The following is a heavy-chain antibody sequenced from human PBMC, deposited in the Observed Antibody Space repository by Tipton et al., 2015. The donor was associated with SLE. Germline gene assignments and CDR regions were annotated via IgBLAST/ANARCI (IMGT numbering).Heavy chain of an antibody. Sequence: TLSLTCAVYGGSSSPYYWTWIRQFPGKGLEWIGYIYYSGGTNYNPSLRGRVTMAVDTPNNQFSLKLTSVTAADTAIYYCARELDCSGGVCPFDYWGRGTLVTVSS. CDR2: IYYSGGT. CDR3: ARELDCSGGVCPFDY. D-gene: IGHD2-8*02. CDR1: GGSSSPYY. V-gene: IGHV4-59*01. J-gene: IGHJ4*02.